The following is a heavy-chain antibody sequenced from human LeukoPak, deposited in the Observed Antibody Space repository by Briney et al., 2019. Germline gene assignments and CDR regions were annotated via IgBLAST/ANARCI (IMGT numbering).Heavy chain of an antibody. D-gene: IGHD2-2*01. J-gene: IGHJ3*02. V-gene: IGHV4-59*01. CDR1: GGSIRSYY. CDR2: IYYSGST. CDR3: ARDQGGYCSSTSCYDDAFDI. Sequence: SETLSLTCTVSGGSIRSYYWSWIRQPPGKGLEWIGYIYYSGSTNYNPSLKSRVTISVDTSKNQFSLKLSSVTAADTAVYYCARDQGGYCSSTSCYDDAFDIWGQGTMVTVSS.